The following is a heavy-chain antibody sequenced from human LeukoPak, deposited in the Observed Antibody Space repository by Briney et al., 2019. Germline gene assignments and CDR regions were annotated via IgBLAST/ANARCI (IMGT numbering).Heavy chain of an antibody. V-gene: IGHV3-30*03. CDR1: GFTFSNYV. Sequence: PKKYLTFSCAASGFTFSNYVIHWVRQAPGKGLERLAVISYDGTNKYYADFVKGRFTISRDHSQSTVDLQMNTLGGADTAVYYCVRSPTYYNMDVWGKGTTVTVSS. CDR2: ISYDGTNK. CDR3: VRSPTYYNMDV. J-gene: IGHJ6*03.